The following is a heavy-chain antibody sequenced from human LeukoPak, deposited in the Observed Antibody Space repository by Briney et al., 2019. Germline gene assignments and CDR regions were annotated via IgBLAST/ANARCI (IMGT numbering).Heavy chain of an antibody. Sequence: GGSLRLSCAASGFTFSSYEMNWVRQAPGKGLEWVSAISGSGGRTHYADSVKGRFTISRDNSKNTLYLQMNSLRAEDTAVYYCAKDAGSFDYWGQGTLVTVSS. CDR2: ISGSGGRT. J-gene: IGHJ4*02. V-gene: IGHV3-23*01. CDR3: AKDAGSFDY. CDR1: GFTFSSYE.